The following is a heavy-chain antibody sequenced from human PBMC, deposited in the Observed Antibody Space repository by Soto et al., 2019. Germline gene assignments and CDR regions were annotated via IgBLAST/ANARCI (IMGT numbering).Heavy chain of an antibody. V-gene: IGHV1-69*01. Sequence: QVQLVQSGAEVKKPGSSVKVSCKASGGVFRNYAINWVRQAPGQGLEWMAGIIPVFGTADYPQKFQGRVTVTADESTATAYMELTSLEAEDTAVYCCARGRWGSYSFDSWGQGTVVTV. CDR1: GGVFRNYA. J-gene: IGHJ5*01. CDR3: ARGRWGSYSFDS. CDR2: IIPVFGTA. D-gene: IGHD1-26*01.